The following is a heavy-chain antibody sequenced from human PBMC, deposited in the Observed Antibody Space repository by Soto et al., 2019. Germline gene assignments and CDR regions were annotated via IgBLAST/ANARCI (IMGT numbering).Heavy chain of an antibody. J-gene: IGHJ3*02. CDR2: ISYDGSNK. Sequence: GGALRLSCAASGFTFSSYAMHWVRQAPGKGLEWVAVISYDGSNKYYADSVKGRFTISRDNSKNTLYLQMSSLRAEDTAVYYCVKDWVVATKGSAFDIWGQGTMVTVSS. V-gene: IGHV3-30-3*01. CDR3: VKDWVVATKGSAFDI. CDR1: GFTFSSYA. D-gene: IGHD5-12*01.